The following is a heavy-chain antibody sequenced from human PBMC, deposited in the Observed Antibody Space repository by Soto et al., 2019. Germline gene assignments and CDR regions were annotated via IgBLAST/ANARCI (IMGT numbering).Heavy chain of an antibody. CDR1: GYTFTSCG. Sequence: ASVKVSCKASGYTFTSCGISWVRQAPGQGLEWMGWISAYNGNTNYAQKLQGRVTMTTDTSTSTAYMELRSLRSDDTAVYYCARDLPSGAVAGTIDYWGQGTLVTVSS. D-gene: IGHD6-19*01. CDR2: ISAYNGNT. J-gene: IGHJ4*02. CDR3: ARDLPSGAVAGTIDY. V-gene: IGHV1-18*01.